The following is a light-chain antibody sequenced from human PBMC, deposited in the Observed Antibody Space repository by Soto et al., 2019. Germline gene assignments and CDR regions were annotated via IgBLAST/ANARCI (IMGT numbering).Light chain of an antibody. J-gene: IGLJ3*02. CDR1: NSDVGRYNS. Sequence: QSALTQPHSVSGSPGQSVTISCTGTNSDVGRYNSVSWYQQLPGKAPKIIISAVRQRPSGVPDRFSGSKSGNTASLTISGLQAVDEADYICFSCTAHDNWVFGGGTKLTVL. V-gene: IGLV2-11*01. CDR3: FSCTAHDNWV. CDR2: AVR.